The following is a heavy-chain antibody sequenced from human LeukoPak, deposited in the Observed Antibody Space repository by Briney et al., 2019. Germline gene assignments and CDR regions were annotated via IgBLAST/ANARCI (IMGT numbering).Heavy chain of an antibody. CDR2: ISGSGGST. Sequence: GGSLRLSCAASGFTFSSYAMSWVRQAPGRGLEGVSAISGSGGSTYYADSVKGRFTISRDNSKNALYLQMNSLRAEDTAVYYCAKDPHDATTLGDYWGQGTLVTVSS. D-gene: IGHD2-15*01. CDR3: AKDPHDATTLGDY. J-gene: IGHJ4*02. V-gene: IGHV3-23*01. CDR1: GFTFSSYA.